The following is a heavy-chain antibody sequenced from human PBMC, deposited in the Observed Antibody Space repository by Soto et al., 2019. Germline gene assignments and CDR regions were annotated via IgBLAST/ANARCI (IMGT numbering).Heavy chain of an antibody. CDR1: GGSISSGDYY. Sequence: PSETLSLTCTVSGGSISSGDYYWSWIRQPPGKGLEWIGYIYYSGSTYYNPSLKSRVTISVDTSKNQFSLKLSSATAADTAVYYCARTYYYDSSGYGFDYWGQGTLVTVSS. CDR2: IYYSGST. D-gene: IGHD3-22*01. V-gene: IGHV4-30-4*01. CDR3: ARTYYYDSSGYGFDY. J-gene: IGHJ4*02.